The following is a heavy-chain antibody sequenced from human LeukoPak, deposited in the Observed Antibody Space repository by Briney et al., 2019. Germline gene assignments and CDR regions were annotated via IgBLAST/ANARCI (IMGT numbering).Heavy chain of an antibody. CDR3: ARGGDSSSWYGWFDP. CDR1: GYTFTCYY. V-gene: IGHV1-2*02. CDR2: INPNSGGT. J-gene: IGHJ5*02. D-gene: IGHD6-13*01. Sequence: GASVKVSCKVSGYTFTCYYMHWVRQAPGQGLEWMGWINPNSGGTIYAQKFQGRVTMTRDTSINTAYMELSRLKSDDTAVYYCARGGDSSSWYGWFDPWGQGTLVTVSS.